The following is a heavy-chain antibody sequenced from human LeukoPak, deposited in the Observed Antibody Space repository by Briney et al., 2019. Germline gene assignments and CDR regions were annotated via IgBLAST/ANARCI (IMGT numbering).Heavy chain of an antibody. CDR2: IIPIFGTA. CDR1: GGTFSSYA. V-gene: IGHV1-69*13. Sequence: ASVKVSCKASGGTFSSYAISWVRQAPGQGLEWMGGIIPIFGTANYAQKFQGRVTITADESTSTAYMELSSLRSEDTAVYYCARDRGLVEVATISCYYWGQGTLVTVSS. D-gene: IGHD5-24*01. CDR3: ARDRGLVEVATISCYY. J-gene: IGHJ4*02.